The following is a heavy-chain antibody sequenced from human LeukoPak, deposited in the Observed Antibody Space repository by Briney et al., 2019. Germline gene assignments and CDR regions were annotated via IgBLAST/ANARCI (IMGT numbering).Heavy chain of an antibody. V-gene: IGHV3-23*01. D-gene: IGHD6-13*01. Sequence: GGSLRLSCAASGFTFSSYAMSWVRQAPGKGLEWVSAISGSGGSTYYADSVKGRFTISRDNSKNTLYLQMNSLRAEDTAVYYRAKGGSSSWYGAFSDYWGQGTLVTVSS. J-gene: IGHJ4*02. CDR1: GFTFSSYA. CDR3: AKGGSSSWYGAFSDY. CDR2: ISGSGGST.